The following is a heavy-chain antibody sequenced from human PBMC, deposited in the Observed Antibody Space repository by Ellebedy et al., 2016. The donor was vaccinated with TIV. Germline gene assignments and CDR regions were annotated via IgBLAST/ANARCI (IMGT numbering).Heavy chain of an antibody. CDR1: GYFISDGYY. Sequence: SETLSLTCTVSGYFISDGYYWGWIRPPPGTGLEWIGSGYHSGSTFYNPSLKSRVSISVDTPKNQFSLRLASVTAADTAVYYCARDGTVLVPAADMDVWGKGTTVTVSS. CDR3: ARDGTVLVPAADMDV. D-gene: IGHD2-2*01. J-gene: IGHJ6*03. CDR2: GYHSGST. V-gene: IGHV4-38-2*02.